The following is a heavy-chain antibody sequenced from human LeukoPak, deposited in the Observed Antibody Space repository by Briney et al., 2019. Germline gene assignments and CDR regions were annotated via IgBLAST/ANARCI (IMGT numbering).Heavy chain of an antibody. D-gene: IGHD1-26*01. V-gene: IGHV4-59*01. CDR2: IYYSGST. CDR3: ARELLGHGWFDP. J-gene: IGHJ5*02. CDR1: GGSISSYY. Sequence: SETLSLTCTVSGGSISSYYWSWIRQPPGKGLEWIGYIYYSGSTNYNPSRKSRVTISVDTSKNQFSQKLSSVTAADTAVYYCARELLGHGWFDPWGQGTLVTVSS.